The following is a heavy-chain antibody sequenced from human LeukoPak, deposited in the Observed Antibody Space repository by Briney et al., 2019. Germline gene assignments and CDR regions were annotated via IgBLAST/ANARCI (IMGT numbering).Heavy chain of an antibody. Sequence: GGSLRLSCSASGFDLSPYTMNWVRQAPGKGLEWVASISISSTYMYYGDSVKGRFTISRDNAKNTLYLQLDSLRAEDTATYYCARRVTTFLGWGQGTLVIVSS. V-gene: IGHV3-21*01. CDR1: GFDLSPYT. CDR2: ISISSTYM. CDR3: ARRVTTFLG. D-gene: IGHD4-17*01. J-gene: IGHJ4*02.